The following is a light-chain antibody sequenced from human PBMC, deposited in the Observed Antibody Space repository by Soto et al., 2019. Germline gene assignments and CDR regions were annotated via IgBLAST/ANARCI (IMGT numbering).Light chain of an antibody. CDR1: QSISSL. Sequence: DIQMTQSPSTLSASVGDRVTITCRASQSISSLLAWYQQKPGKAPRLLIYDASSLESGVPSRVSGSGSGTEFTLTISSLQPEDFATYYCQQYSSFSYTFGQRTRLELK. CDR3: QQYSSFSYT. J-gene: IGKJ2*01. CDR2: DAS. V-gene: IGKV1-5*01.